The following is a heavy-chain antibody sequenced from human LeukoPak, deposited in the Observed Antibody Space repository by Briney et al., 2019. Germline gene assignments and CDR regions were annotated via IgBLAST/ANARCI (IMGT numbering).Heavy chain of an antibody. Sequence: GGSLRLSCAACGVTFRSYAMSWMRQAPGKGLEWVSADSGSGDSTYYADSVKGRFTISRDNSQKTLYLQMNSLRVEDTAVYYCANVYDTSGVRGNYWGQGTLVTVST. CDR2: DSGSGDST. CDR3: ANVYDTSGVRGNY. V-gene: IGHV3-23*01. CDR1: GVTFRSYA. J-gene: IGHJ4*02. D-gene: IGHD3-22*01.